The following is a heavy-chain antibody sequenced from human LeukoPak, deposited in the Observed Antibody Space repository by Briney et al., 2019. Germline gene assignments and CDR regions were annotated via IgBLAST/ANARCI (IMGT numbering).Heavy chain of an antibody. CDR3: ASLAGFGDSPDYFDY. J-gene: IGHJ4*02. D-gene: IGHD3-10*01. CDR1: GGSISSYY. Sequence: PSETLSLTCTVSGGSISSYYWSWIRQHPGKGLEWIGYIYYSGSTYYNPSLKSRVTISVDTSKNQFSLKLSSVTAADTAVYYCASLAGFGDSPDYFDYWGQGTLVTVSS. CDR2: IYYSGST. V-gene: IGHV4-59*06.